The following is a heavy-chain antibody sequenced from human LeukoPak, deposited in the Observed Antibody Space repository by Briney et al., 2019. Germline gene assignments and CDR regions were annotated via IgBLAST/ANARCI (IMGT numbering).Heavy chain of an antibody. V-gene: IGHV1-69*05. Sequence: SVKVSCKASGGTFSSYAISWVRQAPGQGLEWMGGIIPIFGTANYAQKFQGRVTVTTNESTSTAYMELSSLRSEDTAVYYCARDRALPSEGNYYDSSGYRGRWFDPWGQGTLVTVSS. J-gene: IGHJ5*02. CDR1: GGTFSSYA. CDR2: IIPIFGTA. CDR3: ARDRALPSEGNYYDSSGYRGRWFDP. D-gene: IGHD3-22*01.